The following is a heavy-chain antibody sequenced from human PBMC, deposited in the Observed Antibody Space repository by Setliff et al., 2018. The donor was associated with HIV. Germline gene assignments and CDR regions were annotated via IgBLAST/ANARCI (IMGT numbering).Heavy chain of an antibody. D-gene: IGHD6-13*01. J-gene: IGHJ4*02. Sequence: SETLSLTCAIYGGSFSNYYWTWIRQPPGKGLEWIGEINHSGSTYYNPSLKSRVTISVDTSKNQFSLKLSSVTAADTAVYYCASITGSSFDYWGQGTLVTVSS. V-gene: IGHV4-34*01. CDR1: GGSFSNYY. CDR3: ASITGSSFDY. CDR2: INHSGST.